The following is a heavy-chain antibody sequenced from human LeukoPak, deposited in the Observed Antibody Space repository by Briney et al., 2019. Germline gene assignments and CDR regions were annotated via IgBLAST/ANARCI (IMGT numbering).Heavy chain of an antibody. CDR2: IYSGDSDT. CDR1: GYSFTSYW. D-gene: IGHD3-10*01. Sequence: GESLKISCKGSGYSFTSYWIGWVRQMPGKGLEWMGIIYSGDSDTRYSPSFQGQVTISADKSISTAYLQWSSLKASDTAMYYCARVYGHYYYGMDVWGQGTTVTVSS. V-gene: IGHV5-51*01. CDR3: ARVYGHYYYGMDV. J-gene: IGHJ6*02.